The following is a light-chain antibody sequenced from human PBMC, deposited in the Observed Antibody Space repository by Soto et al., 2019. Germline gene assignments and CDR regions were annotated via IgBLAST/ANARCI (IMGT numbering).Light chain of an antibody. CDR2: DVS. V-gene: IGKV1-5*01. Sequence: DIQMTQSPSTLSASVGDRVSITFRASQTVERWLAWYQQKPGKAPNLVISDVSSLERGVPSRFSGSGSGTEFTPTISGLQPDDFATYYCQQYKDSVWTFGQGTKVDIK. CDR3: QQYKDSVWT. CDR1: QTVERW. J-gene: IGKJ1*01.